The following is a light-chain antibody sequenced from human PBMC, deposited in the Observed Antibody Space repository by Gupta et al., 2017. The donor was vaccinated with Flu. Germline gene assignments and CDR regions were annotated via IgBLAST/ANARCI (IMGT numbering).Light chain of an antibody. V-gene: IGLV3-19*01. Sequence: SSELTQDPAVSVALGQTVRITCQGDSLRSYYASWYQQKPGQAPVLVIYGKNNRPSGIPDRFSGSSSGNTASFTITGAQAEDEADDYCNSRDSSGNHPGVFGGGTKLTVL. J-gene: IGLJ2*01. CDR3: NSRDSSGNHPGV. CDR1: SLRSYY. CDR2: GKN.